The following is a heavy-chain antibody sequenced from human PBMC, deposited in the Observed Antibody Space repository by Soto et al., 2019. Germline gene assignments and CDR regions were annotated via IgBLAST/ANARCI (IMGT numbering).Heavy chain of an antibody. CDR2: INAGNGNT. D-gene: IGHD2-15*01. CDR1: GYTFTSYA. J-gene: IGHJ5*02. V-gene: IGHV1-3*01. CDR3: ARGIATGQLDP. Sequence: ASVKVSCKASGYTFTSYAMHWVRQAPGQRLEWMGWINAGNGNTKSSQKFQDRVIITRDTSASTAYMDLSSLRSEDTAVYYCARGIATGQLDPWGQETLVTVSS.